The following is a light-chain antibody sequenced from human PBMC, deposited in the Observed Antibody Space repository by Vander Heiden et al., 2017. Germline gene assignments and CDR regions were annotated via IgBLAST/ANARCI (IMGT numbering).Light chain of an antibody. Sequence: ITCRASPGCCSYLAWYQQKPGQAPKLLIYSASTLQGGVPSRFSGSGSGTDFTLTISSVQSEDVATYYCPQYYSYPLTFGTGTKVDIK. CDR3: PQYYSYPLT. CDR2: SAS. V-gene: IGKV1-8*01. J-gene: IGKJ3*01. CDR1: PGCCSY.